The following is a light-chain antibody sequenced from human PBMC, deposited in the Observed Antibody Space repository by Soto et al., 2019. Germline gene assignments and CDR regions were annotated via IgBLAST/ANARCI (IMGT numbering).Light chain of an antibody. J-gene: IGKJ1*01. Sequence: DIQVTQSPSSLSASVGDRVTFSCRASQNIRSYLNWYQHKPGEAPKLLIHDASTLHSGVPSRFSGSGSWTDFTLTISSLQLEDFATYSCLQTYRKPWVFGQGTTVDI. CDR1: QNIRSY. V-gene: IGKV1-39*01. CDR2: DAS. CDR3: LQTYRKPWV.